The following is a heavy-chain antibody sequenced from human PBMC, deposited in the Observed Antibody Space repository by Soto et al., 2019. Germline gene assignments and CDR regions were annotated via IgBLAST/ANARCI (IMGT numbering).Heavy chain of an antibody. CDR1: GYTFISYG. Sequence: QVQLVQSGAEVKKPGASVKVSCKASGYTFISYGIDWVRQAPGQGLEWMGWISVYNGNTNYAQKFQGRVTMTTDTSTSTAYMELRSLRSHDTAVYYCAKDNIVDTGYYYGMDVWGQGTTVTVS. CDR2: ISVYNGNT. D-gene: IGHD5-18*01. J-gene: IGHJ6*02. V-gene: IGHV1-18*01. CDR3: AKDNIVDTGYYYGMDV.